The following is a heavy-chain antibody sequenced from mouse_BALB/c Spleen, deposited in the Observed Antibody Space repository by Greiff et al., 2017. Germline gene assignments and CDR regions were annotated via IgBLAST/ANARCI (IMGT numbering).Heavy chain of an antibody. CDR1: GFTFSSFG. CDR2: ISSGSSTI. J-gene: IGHJ4*01. Sequence: EVQLVESGGGLVQPGGSRKLSCAASGFTFSSFGMHWVRQAPEKGLEWVAYISSGSSTIYYADTVKGRFTISRDNPKNTLFLQMTSLRSEDTAMYYCARRDYGSRGDFYYAMDYWGQGTSVTVSS. D-gene: IGHD1-1*01. V-gene: IGHV5-17*02. CDR3: ARRDYGSRGDFYYAMDY.